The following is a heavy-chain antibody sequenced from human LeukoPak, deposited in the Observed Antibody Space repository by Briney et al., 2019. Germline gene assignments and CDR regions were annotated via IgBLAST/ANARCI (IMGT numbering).Heavy chain of an antibody. CDR1: GGSITSRGYY. J-gene: IGHJ5*02. CDR3: ARRSVTLPREGFDP. V-gene: IGHV4-39*01. CDR2: IDYRGTT. Sequence: SETLSLTCTVSGGSITSRGYYWGWLRQPPGEGLEWVGDIDYRGTTYYNPSLKSRLTISEDTSKNQFSLRLSSVTAADTAVYYCARRSVTLPREGFDPWGQGTLDTVSS.